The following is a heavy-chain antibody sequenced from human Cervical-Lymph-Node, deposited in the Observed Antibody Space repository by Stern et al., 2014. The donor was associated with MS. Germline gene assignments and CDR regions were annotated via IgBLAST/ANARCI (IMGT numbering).Heavy chain of an antibody. D-gene: IGHD3-22*01. CDR1: GFSFSTYA. CDR2: ISYDVSTK. J-gene: IGHJ4*02. V-gene: IGHV3-30-3*01. Sequence: VQLEESGGGVVQPGRSLCLSCAASGFSFSTYAMHWVRQAPGKGLEWVTVISYDVSTKYYADSVKGRFTISRDNSKNTLYLQMNSLRVEDTAMYYCARAPGDYELDHWGQGTLITVSS. CDR3: ARAPGDYELDH.